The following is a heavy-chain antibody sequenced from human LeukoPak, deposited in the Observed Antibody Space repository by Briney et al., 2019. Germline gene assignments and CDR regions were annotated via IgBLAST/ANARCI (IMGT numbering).Heavy chain of an antibody. V-gene: IGHV4-61*01. CDR1: GGSVSSGSYY. CDR2: IYYSGST. D-gene: IGHD2-2*01. Sequence: SETLSLTCTVSGGSVSSGSYYWSWIRQPPGKGLEWIGYIYYSGSTNYNPSLKSRVTISVDTSKNQFSLKLSSVTAADTAVYYCALYCSSTSCYGWDAFDIWGQGTMVTVSS. CDR3: ALYCSSTSCYGWDAFDI. J-gene: IGHJ3*02.